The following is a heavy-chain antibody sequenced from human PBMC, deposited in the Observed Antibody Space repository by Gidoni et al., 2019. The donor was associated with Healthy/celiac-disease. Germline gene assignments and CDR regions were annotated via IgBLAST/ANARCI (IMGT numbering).Heavy chain of an antibody. CDR2: INRNSGGT. Sequence: QVQLVLSGAEVKKPGASVKVSCTASGHTFTGYYIPWVRQAPGQGLEWMGWINRNSGGTNYAQKFQGWVTMTRDTTISTAYMELSRLRSDDTAVYYCARAARFGELSRHYYYYGMDVWGQGTTVTVSS. J-gene: IGHJ6*02. CDR1: GHTFTGYY. CDR3: ARAARFGELSRHYYYYGMDV. D-gene: IGHD3-10*01. V-gene: IGHV1-2*04.